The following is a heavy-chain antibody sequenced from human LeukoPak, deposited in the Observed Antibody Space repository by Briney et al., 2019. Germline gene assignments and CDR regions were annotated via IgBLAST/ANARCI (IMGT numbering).Heavy chain of an antibody. CDR1: GYTFTSYA. J-gene: IGHJ5*02. CDR3: ARDRGSRWFDP. D-gene: IGHD6-6*01. Sequence: ASVKVSCKASGYTFTSYAMHWVRQAPGQRLEWMGWINAGNGNTKYSQKFQGRVTITRDTSASTAYTELSSLRSGDTAVYYCARDRGSRWFDPWGQGTLVTVSS. CDR2: INAGNGNT. V-gene: IGHV1-3*01.